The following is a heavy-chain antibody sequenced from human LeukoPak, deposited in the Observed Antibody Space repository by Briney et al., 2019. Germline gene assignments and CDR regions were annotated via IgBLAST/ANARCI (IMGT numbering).Heavy chain of an antibody. CDR3: ARGGPVAATHKYFQH. CDR1: GGTFSSYA. V-gene: IGHV1-8*02. J-gene: IGHJ1*01. CDR2: MHPNSGNT. D-gene: IGHD6-19*01. Sequence: ASVKVSCKASGGTFSSYAINWVRQATGQGLEWMGWMHPNSGNTGYAQNFQGRVTMTRNTSISTAYMELSSLRSEDTAVYYCARGGPVAATHKYFQHWGRGTLVTVSS.